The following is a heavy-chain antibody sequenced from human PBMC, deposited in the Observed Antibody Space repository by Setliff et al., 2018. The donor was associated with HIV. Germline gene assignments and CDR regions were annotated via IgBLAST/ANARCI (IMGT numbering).Heavy chain of an antibody. Sequence: GESLRLSCAASGFTFSSYGMHWVRQAPGKGLEWVAVIWYDGSNKYYADSVKGRFTISRDNSKNTLYLQMNSLRAEDTAVYYCAKDGVAAAGTGGYYYMDVWGKGTTVTVSS. J-gene: IGHJ6*03. CDR2: IWYDGSNK. CDR3: AKDGVAAAGTGGYYYMDV. CDR1: GFTFSSYG. V-gene: IGHV3-33*06. D-gene: IGHD6-13*01.